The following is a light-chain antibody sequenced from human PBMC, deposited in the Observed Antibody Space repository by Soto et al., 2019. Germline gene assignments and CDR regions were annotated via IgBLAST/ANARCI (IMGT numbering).Light chain of an antibody. V-gene: IGLV1-44*01. CDR1: NSNIGSHA. CDR3: ASWDDRLDGPWL. J-gene: IGLJ3*02. CDR2: NTN. Sequence: QSVLTQPPSASGTPGQGVNISCSGSNSNIGSHAVNWYQQLPGMAPRLLIYNTNRRHPGVPDRVSASKSGMSASLAISGPQVDDEDEYFCASWDDRLDGPWLFGGGTKLTVL.